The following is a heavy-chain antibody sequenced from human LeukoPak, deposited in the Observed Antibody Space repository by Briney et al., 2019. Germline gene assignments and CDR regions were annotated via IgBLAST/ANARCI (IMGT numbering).Heavy chain of an antibody. CDR1: GGSISSICSNNYH. CDR3: AREMGVVTAHGIDV. CDR2: IYYSGST. J-gene: IGHJ6*02. Sequence: SETLSLTCIVSGGSISSICSNNYHWGWIRQPPGKGLEWIGSIYYSGSTYYNPSHKSRVTISVDTSKNQFSLKLSSVTAADTALYYCAREMGVVTAHGIDVWGQGTTVTVSS. V-gene: IGHV4-39*02. D-gene: IGHD4-23*01.